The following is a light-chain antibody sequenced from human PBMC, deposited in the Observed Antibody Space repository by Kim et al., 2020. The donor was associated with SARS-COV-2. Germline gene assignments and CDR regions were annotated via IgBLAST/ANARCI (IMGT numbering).Light chain of an antibody. J-gene: IGKJ4*01. CDR3: QHYGTSPLT. CDR1: QSVSNNY. V-gene: IGKV3-20*01. CDR2: GAS. Sequence: PGERATVSCRASQSVSNNYLAWYQQKPGQPPRLLIYGASSRATGIPDRFSGSGSETDFILTISRLDPEDFAVYYCQHYGTSPLTFGGGTKVDIK.